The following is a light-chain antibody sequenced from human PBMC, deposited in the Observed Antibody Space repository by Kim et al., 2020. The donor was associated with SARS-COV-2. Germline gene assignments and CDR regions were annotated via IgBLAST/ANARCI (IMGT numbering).Light chain of an antibody. J-gene: IGKJ4*01. CDR3: QHYGTSPLT. CDR1: QSVSNNY. V-gene: IGKV3-20*01. CDR2: GAS. Sequence: PGERATVSCRASQSVSNNYLAWYQQKPGQPPRLLIYGASSRATGIPDRFSGSGSETDFILTISRLDPEDFAVYYCQHYGTSPLTFGGGTKVDIK.